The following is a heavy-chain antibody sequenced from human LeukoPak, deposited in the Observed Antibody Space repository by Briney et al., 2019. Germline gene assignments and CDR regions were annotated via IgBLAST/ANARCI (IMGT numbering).Heavy chain of an antibody. Sequence: GGSLRLSCATSGFTFSSYSMNWVRQAPGKGLEWVSSISSSSSYVYYADSVKGRFTISRDNSKNTLYLQMNSLRAEDTAVYYCAKDGGVTMNRKDWGQGTLVTVSS. D-gene: IGHD3-3*01. CDR2: ISSSSSYV. CDR1: GFTFSSYS. V-gene: IGHV3-21*04. CDR3: AKDGGVTMNRKD. J-gene: IGHJ4*02.